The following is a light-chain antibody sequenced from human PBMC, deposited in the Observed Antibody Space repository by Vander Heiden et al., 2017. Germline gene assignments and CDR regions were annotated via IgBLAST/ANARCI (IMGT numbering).Light chain of an antibody. CDR3: QQSNSYPIT. CDR2: KAS. J-gene: IGKJ5*01. CDR1: QSISTW. Sequence: DIQMTQSPSTLSTSVGDSVTITCRASQSISTWLAWYQQRPGKAPKLLIYKASSLESGVPSRFSGSGSGTEFTLTISSLQPDDFETYYCQQSNSYPITFGQGTRLEIK. V-gene: IGKV1-5*03.